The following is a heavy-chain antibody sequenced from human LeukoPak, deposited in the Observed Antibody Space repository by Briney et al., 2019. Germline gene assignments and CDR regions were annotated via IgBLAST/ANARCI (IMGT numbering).Heavy chain of an antibody. CDR3: ARDIPPYCSSTSCYDY. CDR2: IIPIFGTA. Sequence: SVKVSCKASGGTFSSYAISWVRQAPGQGLEWMGGIIPIFGTANYAQKFQGRVTITADESTSTAYMELSSLRSEDTAVYYCARDIPPYCSSTSCYDYWGQGTLVTVSS. CDR1: GGTFSSYA. D-gene: IGHD2-2*01. V-gene: IGHV1-69*13. J-gene: IGHJ4*02.